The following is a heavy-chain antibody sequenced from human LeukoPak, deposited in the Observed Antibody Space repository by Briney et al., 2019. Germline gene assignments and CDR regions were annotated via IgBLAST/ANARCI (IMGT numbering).Heavy chain of an antibody. D-gene: IGHD5-18*01. J-gene: IGHJ4*02. CDR3: AGRPTGYSSGYIH. CDR2: ISGSAHKI. V-gene: IGHV3-23*01. CDR1: GITFSNYA. Sequence: GGSLRPSCVASGITFSNYAVSWVRQAPEKGLDWVSVISGSAHKIRYADSVKGRFTISRDNSENIVYLQMNNLRVEDTAVYYCAGRPTGYSSGYIHWGQGTLVTVSS.